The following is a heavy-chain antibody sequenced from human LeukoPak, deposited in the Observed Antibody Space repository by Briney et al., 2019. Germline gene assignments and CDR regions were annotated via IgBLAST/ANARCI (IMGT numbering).Heavy chain of an antibody. CDR3: ARRGIVGAPY. CDR2: IIHSGST. J-gene: IGHJ4*02. V-gene: IGHV4-34*12. CDR1: GGSFSGYY. D-gene: IGHD1-26*01. Sequence: SETLSLTCAVYGGSFSGYYWSWIRQPPGKGLEWIGEIIHSGSTNYNPSLKSRVTISVDTSKNQFSLKLSSVTAADTAVYYCARRGIVGAPYWGQGTLVTVSS.